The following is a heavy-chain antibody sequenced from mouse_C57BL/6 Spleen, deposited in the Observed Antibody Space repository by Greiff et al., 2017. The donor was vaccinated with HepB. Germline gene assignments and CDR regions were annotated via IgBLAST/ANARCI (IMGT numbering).Heavy chain of an antibody. CDR2: INPGSGGT. J-gene: IGHJ2*01. V-gene: IGHV1-54*01. D-gene: IGHD1-1*01. Sequence: VQLQQSGAELVRPGTSVKVSCKASGYAFTNYLIEWVKQRPGQGLEWIGVINPGSGGTNYNEKFKGKATLTADKASSTAYMQLSSLTSEDSAVYSCARGLITTVDFDYWGQGTTLTVSS. CDR1: GYAFTNYL. CDR3: ARGLITTVDFDY.